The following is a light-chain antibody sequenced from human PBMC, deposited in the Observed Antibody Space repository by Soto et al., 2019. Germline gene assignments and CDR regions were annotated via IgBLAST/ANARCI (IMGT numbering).Light chain of an antibody. V-gene: IGLV1-40*01. CDR2: DNK. CDR1: SSNIGARFD. J-gene: IGLJ2*01. Sequence: QSALTQPPSVSGAPGQRVSISCTGSSSNIGARFDVHWYQQVAGAAPKLLIFDNKYRPSGVPARFSGSKSGTSASLVITGLQAEDEADYFCQSYDTSLSGWVIFGGGTKLTVL. CDR3: QSYDTSLSGWVI.